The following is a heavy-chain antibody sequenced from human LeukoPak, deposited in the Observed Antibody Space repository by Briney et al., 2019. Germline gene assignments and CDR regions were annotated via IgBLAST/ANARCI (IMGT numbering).Heavy chain of an antibody. CDR1: GYSISGGYY. D-gene: IGHD3-22*01. CDR2: IFHSGSI. V-gene: IGHV4-38-2*02. CDR3: ARMGVSYYYDSTTYYPIAFDV. Sequence: SETLSPTCTVSGYSISGGYYWGWIRRSPEKGLEWIANIFHSGSIYYNPSLKSRVTLSVDTSKNQFSLKLNSVSAADTAVYYCARMGVSYYYDSTTYYPIAFDVWGQGTMATVSS. J-gene: IGHJ3*01.